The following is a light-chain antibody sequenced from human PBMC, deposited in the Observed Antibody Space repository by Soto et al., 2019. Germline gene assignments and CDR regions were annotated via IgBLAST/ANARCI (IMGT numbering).Light chain of an antibody. CDR3: QTWGTGLGV. CDR2: LNSDGSQ. CDR1: SGHSSYD. J-gene: IGLJ2*01. Sequence: QSVLTQSPSASASLGASVKLTCTLSSGHSSYDIAWHQQQPEKGPRYLMKLNSDGSQSRGDGVPDRFSVSSSGAERYLTISSLRSEDEADYYCQTWGTGLGVFGGGTKLTVL. V-gene: IGLV4-69*02.